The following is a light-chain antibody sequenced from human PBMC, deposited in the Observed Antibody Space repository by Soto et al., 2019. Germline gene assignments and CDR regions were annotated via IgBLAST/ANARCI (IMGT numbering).Light chain of an antibody. CDR2: EVT. J-gene: IGLJ1*01. V-gene: IGLV2-14*01. CDR3: CSYTSSNSMV. Sequence: QSALTQPASVSGSPGQSITISCTGTSSDVGGYNYVSWYQQHPGKAPKLIVYEVTNRPSGVSNRFSGSKSGNTASPTISGLQAEDEADYSCCSYTSSNSMVFGTGTKVTVL. CDR1: SSDVGGYNY.